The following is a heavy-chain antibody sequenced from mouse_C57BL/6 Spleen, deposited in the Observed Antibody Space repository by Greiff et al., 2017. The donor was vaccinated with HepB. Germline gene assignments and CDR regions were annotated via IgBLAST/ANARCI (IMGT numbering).Heavy chain of an antibody. J-gene: IGHJ2*01. V-gene: IGHV1-15*01. CDR3: TRREYYFDY. CDR2: IDPETGGT. CDR1: GYTFTDYE. Sequence: VQLQQSGAELVRPGASVTLSCTASGYTFTDYEMHWVKQTPVHGLEWIGAIDPETGGTAYNQKFKGKAILTADKSSSTAYMELRRLTSEDSAVYYCTRREYYFDYWGQGTTLTVSS.